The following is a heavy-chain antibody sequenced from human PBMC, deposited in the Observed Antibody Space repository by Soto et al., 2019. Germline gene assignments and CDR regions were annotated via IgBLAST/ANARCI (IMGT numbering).Heavy chain of an antibody. J-gene: IGHJ4*02. CDR2: INHSGST. V-gene: IGHV4-34*01. CDR3: AADTAMVPHPGY. CDR1: GGSFSGYY. D-gene: IGHD5-18*01. Sequence: SETLSLTCAVYGGSFSGYYWSWIRQPAGKGLEWIGEINHSGSTNYNPSLKSRVTISVDTSKNQFSPKLSSVTAADTAVYYCAADTAMVPHPGYWGQGTLVTVPS.